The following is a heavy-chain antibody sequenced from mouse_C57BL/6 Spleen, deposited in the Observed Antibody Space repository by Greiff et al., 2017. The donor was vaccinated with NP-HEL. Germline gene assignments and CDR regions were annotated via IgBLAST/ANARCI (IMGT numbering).Heavy chain of an antibody. CDR3: ARYSNHRYFDY. V-gene: IGHV5-4*03. CDR1: GFTFSSYA. CDR2: ISDGGSYT. Sequence: DVMLVESGGGLVKPGGSLKLSCAASGFTFSSYAMSWVRQTPEKRLEWVATISDGGSYTYYPDNVKGRFTISRDNAKNNLYLQMSHLKSEDTAMYYCARYSNHRYFDYWGQGTTLTVSS. D-gene: IGHD2-5*01. J-gene: IGHJ2*01.